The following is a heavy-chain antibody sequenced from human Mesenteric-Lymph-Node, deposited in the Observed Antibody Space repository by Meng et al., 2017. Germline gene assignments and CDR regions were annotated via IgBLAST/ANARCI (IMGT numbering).Heavy chain of an antibody. CDR2: ISGSGGST. V-gene: IGHV3-23*01. Sequence: GESLKISCTASGFTFSRSWMSWVRQAPGKGLEWVSAISGSGGSTYYADSVKGRFTISRDNSKNTLYLQMNSLRAEDTAVYYCAKATVLRFLEWPDVPSWGQGTLVTVSS. CDR3: AKATVLRFLEWPDVPS. CDR1: GFTFSRSW. J-gene: IGHJ4*02. D-gene: IGHD3-3*01.